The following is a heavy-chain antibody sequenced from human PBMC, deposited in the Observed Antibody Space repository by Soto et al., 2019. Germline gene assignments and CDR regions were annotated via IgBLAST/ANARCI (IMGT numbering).Heavy chain of an antibody. V-gene: IGHV4-59*01. CDR3: ARGYPYYDILTGYSGSYFDY. D-gene: IGHD3-9*01. CDR2: IYYSGST. Sequence: QVQLQESDPGLVKPSETLSLTCTVSGGSISSYYWSWIRQPPGKGLEWIGYIYYSGSTNYNPSLKSRVNISVDTSKNQFSLKLSSVTAADTAVYYCARGYPYYDILTGYSGSYFDYWGQGTLVTVSS. CDR1: GGSISSYY. J-gene: IGHJ4*02.